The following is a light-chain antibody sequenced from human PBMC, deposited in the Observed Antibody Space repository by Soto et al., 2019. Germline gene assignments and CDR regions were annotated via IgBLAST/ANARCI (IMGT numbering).Light chain of an antibody. CDR3: QQFNSYPLLT. CDR1: QGISSA. V-gene: IGKV1-13*02. J-gene: IGKJ4*01. Sequence: AIQLTQSPSSLSASVGDRVTITCRSSQGISSALAWYQQKPGKAPKLLIYDASSLESGVPSRFSGSGSGTDFTLTISSLQPEDFATYYCQQFNSYPLLTFGGGTKVEIK. CDR2: DAS.